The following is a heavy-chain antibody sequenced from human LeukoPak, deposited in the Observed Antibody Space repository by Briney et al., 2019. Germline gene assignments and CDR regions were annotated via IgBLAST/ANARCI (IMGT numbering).Heavy chain of an antibody. CDR3: AKVWGSYSTGYFDY. D-gene: IGHD1-26*01. J-gene: IGHJ4*02. CDR2: ISGSGGSI. CDR1: RFTFRSYA. Sequence: GGSLRLSCADSRFTFRSYAMNWVRQAPGKGLEWVSAISGSGGSIYYTDSVKGRFTISRDNSKNTLFLQMNSLRAEDTAVYYCAKVWGSYSTGYFDYWGQGTLVTVSS. V-gene: IGHV3-23*01.